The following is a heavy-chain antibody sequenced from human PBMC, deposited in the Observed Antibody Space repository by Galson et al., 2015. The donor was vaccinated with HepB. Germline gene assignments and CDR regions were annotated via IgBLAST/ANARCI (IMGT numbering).Heavy chain of an antibody. J-gene: IGHJ5*02. V-gene: IGHV3-23*01. CDR3: AKDGQVTKLGGFDP. CDR2: IDTSGDAT. CDR1: GIIFSNYA. Sequence: SLRLSCAASGIIFSNYAMNWVRQAPGKGLGWVSLIDTSGDATYYADSVKGRFTISRDNSKNTLYLQMNSLRAEDTAVYYCAKDGQVTKLGGFDPWGQGTLVTVSS. D-gene: IGHD7-27*01.